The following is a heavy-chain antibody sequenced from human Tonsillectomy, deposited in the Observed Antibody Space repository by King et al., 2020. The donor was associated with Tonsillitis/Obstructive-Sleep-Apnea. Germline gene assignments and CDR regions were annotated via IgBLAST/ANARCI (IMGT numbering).Heavy chain of an antibody. CDR2: ISVYNGHT. CDR1: GYTFSSYG. J-gene: IGHJ5*02. D-gene: IGHD6-13*01. Sequence: MQLVQSGAEVKKPGASLKVSCKASGYTFSSYGISWVRQAPGQGLEWMGWISVYNGHTNYGQKLQGRVTMTTETSTSTAYMELRSLRSDDTAVYYCARVGYPPRGWFDPWGQGTLVTVSS. CDR3: ARVGYPPRGWFDP. V-gene: IGHV1-18*01.